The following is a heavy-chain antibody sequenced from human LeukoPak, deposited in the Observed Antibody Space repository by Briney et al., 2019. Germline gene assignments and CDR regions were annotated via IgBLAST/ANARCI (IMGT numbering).Heavy chain of an antibody. D-gene: IGHD3-10*01. Sequence: ASVKVSCKASGYTFTSYDINWVRQATGQGLEWMGWMNPNSGNTGYAQKFQGRVTMTRNTSISTAYMELSSLRSEDTAVYYCARVIRVVNSNYYYYYMDVWGKGTTVTISS. V-gene: IGHV1-8*01. CDR1: GYTFTSYD. CDR2: MNPNSGNT. CDR3: ARVIRVVNSNYYYYYMDV. J-gene: IGHJ6*03.